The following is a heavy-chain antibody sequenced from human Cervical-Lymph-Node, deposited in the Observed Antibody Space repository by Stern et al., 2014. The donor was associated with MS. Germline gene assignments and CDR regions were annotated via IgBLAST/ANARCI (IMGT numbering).Heavy chain of an antibody. V-gene: IGHV3-9*01. CDR2: ISWNSGRV. Sequence: VQLVESGGGLVQPGRSLRLSCAASGFTFGDYAMHWVRQGPGKGLEWVAGISWNSGRVDYADSVKGRFTVSRDTARNSLYLQMNSLRTEDSALYYCAKGGRNGDFLDYFDYWGQGTLVTVSS. D-gene: IGHD4-17*01. J-gene: IGHJ4*02. CDR1: GFTFGDYA. CDR3: AKGGRNGDFLDYFDY.